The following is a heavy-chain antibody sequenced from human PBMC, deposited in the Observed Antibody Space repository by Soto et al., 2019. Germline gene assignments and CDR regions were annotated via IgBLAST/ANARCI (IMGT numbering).Heavy chain of an antibody. CDR1: GFTFSSYS. CDR2: ISSSSSTI. V-gene: IGHV3-48*04. J-gene: IGHJ4*02. CDR3: ARAWRFLAWLLLDY. Sequence: GGSLRLSCAASGFTFSSYSMNWVRQAPGKGLEWVSYISSSSSTIYYADSVKGRFTISRDNAKNSLYLQMNSLRAEDKAAYYCARAWRFLAWLLLDYWGQGTLVTVSS. D-gene: IGHD3-3*01.